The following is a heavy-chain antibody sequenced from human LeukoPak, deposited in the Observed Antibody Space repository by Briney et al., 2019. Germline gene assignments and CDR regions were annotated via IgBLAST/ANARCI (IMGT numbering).Heavy chain of an antibody. V-gene: IGHV3-7*01. Sequence: PGGSLRLSCAASGFTFTDYWMSWVRQAPGKGLEWVAKIKQDGSEKYYVDSVKGRLTISGDNAKNSLYLQMNSLRAEDTAVYYCARGYCSGGSCSKYDYWGQGTLVTVSS. CDR3: ARGYCSGGSCSKYDY. D-gene: IGHD2-15*01. CDR2: IKQDGSEK. J-gene: IGHJ4*02. CDR1: GFTFTDYW.